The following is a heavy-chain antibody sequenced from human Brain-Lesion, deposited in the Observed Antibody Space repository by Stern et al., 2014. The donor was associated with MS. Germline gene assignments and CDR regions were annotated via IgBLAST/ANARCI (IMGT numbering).Heavy chain of an antibody. CDR2: ISVGPDYI. D-gene: IGHD2-2*01. Sequence: EVQLVESGGGLVKPGGSLRLSCEASGFTFNSYSMNWVRQAPGQGLEWVSPISVGPDYIYYADSVKGRFTISRDNAKNSLFLQMNTLRAEDTGVYYCARVDCSGTNCFYYYYGMDVWGQGTTVTVSS. J-gene: IGHJ6*02. CDR3: ARVDCSGTNCFYYYYGMDV. V-gene: IGHV3-21*01. CDR1: GFTFNSYS.